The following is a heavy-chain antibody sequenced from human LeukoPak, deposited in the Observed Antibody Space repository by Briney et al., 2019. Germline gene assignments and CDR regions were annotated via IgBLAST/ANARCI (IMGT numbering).Heavy chain of an antibody. CDR3: AREDYDILTGYYTYYFDY. Sequence: GGSLRLSCAASGFTFSSSSMSWVRQAPGKGLEWVSYISSSGSTIYYADSVKGRFTISRDNAKNSLYLQMNSLRAEDTAVYYCAREDYDILTGYYTYYFDYWGQGTLVTVSS. D-gene: IGHD3-9*01. CDR2: ISSSGSTI. V-gene: IGHV3-48*04. CDR1: GFTFSSSS. J-gene: IGHJ4*02.